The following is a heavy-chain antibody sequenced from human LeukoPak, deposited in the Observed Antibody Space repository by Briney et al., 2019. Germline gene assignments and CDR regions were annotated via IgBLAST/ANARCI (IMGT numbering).Heavy chain of an antibody. CDR3: TTSRSILTGYYGFYYYYGMDV. D-gene: IGHD3-9*01. Sequence: GGSLRLSCAASGFTFSNAWMSWVRQAPGKGLEWVGRIKSKTDGGTTDYAAPVKGRFTISRDDSKNTLYLQMNSLKTEDTAVYYCTTSRSILTGYYGFYYYYGMDVWGEGTTVTVSS. CDR2: IKSKTDGGTT. J-gene: IGHJ6*04. V-gene: IGHV3-15*01. CDR1: GFTFSNAW.